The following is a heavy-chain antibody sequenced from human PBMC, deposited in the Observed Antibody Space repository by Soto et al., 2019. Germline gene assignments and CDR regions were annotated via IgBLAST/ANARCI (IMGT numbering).Heavy chain of an antibody. CDR1: GFTFSSYG. CDR3: ARDVGEPNLMTTVTTLADY. CDR2: IWYDGSNK. V-gene: IGHV3-33*01. J-gene: IGHJ4*02. Sequence: QVQLVESGGGVVQPGRSLRLSCAASGFTFSSYGMRWVRQAPGKGLEWVAVIWYDGSNKYYADSVKGRFTISRDNSKNALYLQMNSLRAEDTAVYYCARDVGEPNLMTTVTTLADYWGQGTLVTVSS. D-gene: IGHD4-17*01.